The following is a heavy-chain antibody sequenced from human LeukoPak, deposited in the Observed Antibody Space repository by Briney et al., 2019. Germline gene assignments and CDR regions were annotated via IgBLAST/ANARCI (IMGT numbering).Heavy chain of an antibody. V-gene: IGHV4-39*07. D-gene: IGHD2-15*01. Sequence: SETLSLTCTVSGGSISSSSYYWGWIRQPPGKGLEWIGIINYSGITYYNSSLKSRVTILVDTSKNQFSLKMNSVTAADTAVYYCASQYCSGGTCHADYWGQGTLVTVSS. CDR2: INYSGIT. J-gene: IGHJ4*02. CDR3: ASQYCSGGTCHADY. CDR1: GGSISSSSYY.